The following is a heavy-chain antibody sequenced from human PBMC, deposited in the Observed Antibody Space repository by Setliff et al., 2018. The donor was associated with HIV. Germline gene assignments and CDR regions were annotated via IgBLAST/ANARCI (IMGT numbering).Heavy chain of an antibody. CDR1: GYTFTGYY. CDR2: INPNSGGT. V-gene: IGHV1-2*06. J-gene: IGHJ6*03. Sequence: ASVKVSCKASGYTFTGYYMHWVRQAPGQGIEWMGRINPNSGGTNYAQKFQSRVTMTRDTSISTAYMELSRLRSDDTAVYYCARGAAGLDYYYYYYMDVWGKGTTVTVSS. CDR3: ARGAAGLDYYYYYYMDV. D-gene: IGHD6-19*01.